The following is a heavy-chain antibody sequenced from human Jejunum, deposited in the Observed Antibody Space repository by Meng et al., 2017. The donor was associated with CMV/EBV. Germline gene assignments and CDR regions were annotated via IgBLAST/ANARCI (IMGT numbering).Heavy chain of an antibody. D-gene: IGHD5-24*01. CDR3: AREVNLSLQYYFDY. CDR2: ISSSSSYI. CDR1: GFTFSTYG. V-gene: IGHV3-21*01. Sequence: SGFTFSTYGMHWVRQAPGKGLEWVSSISSSSSYIYYADSVKGRFTISRDNAKNSLYLQMNSLRAEDTAVYYCAREVNLSLQYYFDYWGQGTLVTVSS. J-gene: IGHJ4*02.